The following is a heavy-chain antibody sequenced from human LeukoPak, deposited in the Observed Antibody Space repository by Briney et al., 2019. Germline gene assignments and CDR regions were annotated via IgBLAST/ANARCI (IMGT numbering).Heavy chain of an antibody. J-gene: IGHJ4*02. V-gene: IGHV3-7*01. CDR1: GFTFSSSW. Sequence: PGGSLRLSCAASGFTFSSSWMSWVRQAPGKGLEWVANINQDESEKYYVDSVKGRFTISRDNAKNSLYLQMNSLRAEDTAVYYCARTAMVFDHWGQGTLVTVSS. CDR2: INQDESEK. CDR3: ARTAMVFDH. D-gene: IGHD5-18*01.